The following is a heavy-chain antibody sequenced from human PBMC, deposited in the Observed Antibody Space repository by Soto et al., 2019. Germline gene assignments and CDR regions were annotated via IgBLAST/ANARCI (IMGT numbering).Heavy chain of an antibody. Sequence: GGSLRLSCVASGFSFDKYAMAWVRQAPGKGLEWVSHVATGGGHTYYAESVKGRFTISRDNSKNTLFLQINTLRADDTAIYFCARRTSFLGAFDYWGQGVLVTVSS. V-gene: IGHV3-23*01. D-gene: IGHD3-16*02. CDR2: VATGGGHT. CDR1: GFSFDKYA. J-gene: IGHJ4*02. CDR3: ARRTSFLGAFDY.